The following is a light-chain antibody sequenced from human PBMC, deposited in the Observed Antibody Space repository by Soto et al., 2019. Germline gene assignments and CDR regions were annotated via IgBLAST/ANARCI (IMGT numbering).Light chain of an antibody. CDR2: DAS. V-gene: IGKV1-33*01. Sequence: DIQMTQSPSSLSASVGDRVTITCQASQDISNFLNWYQQKPGKGPKVLIYDASKLDTGVPSRFSGSGSGTVVTFTISSLQPEDIATYYCQQYDTLITFGQGTRLEIK. J-gene: IGKJ5*01. CDR1: QDISNF. CDR3: QQYDTLIT.